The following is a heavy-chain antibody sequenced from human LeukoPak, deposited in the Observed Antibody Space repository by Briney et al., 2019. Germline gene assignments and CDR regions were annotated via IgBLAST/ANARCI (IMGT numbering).Heavy chain of an antibody. CDR3: ARDSGSGYPFDP. Sequence: GRSLRLSCAASGFTFSSYGMHWVRQAPGKGLEWVAVISYDGSNKYYADSVKGRFTISRDNSKNTLYLQMNSLRAEDTAVYYCARDSGSGYPFDPWGQGTLVTVSS. CDR2: ISYDGSNK. CDR1: GFTFSSYG. J-gene: IGHJ5*02. V-gene: IGHV3-30*03. D-gene: IGHD3-22*01.